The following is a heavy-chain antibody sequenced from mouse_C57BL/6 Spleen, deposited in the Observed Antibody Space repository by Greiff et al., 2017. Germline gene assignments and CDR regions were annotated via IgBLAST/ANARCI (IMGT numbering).Heavy chain of an antibody. V-gene: IGHV1-72*01. CDR1: GYTFTSYW. CDR2: IDPNSGGT. J-gene: IGHJ1*03. Sequence: QVQLQQPGAELVKPGASVKLSCKASGYTFTSYWMHWVKQRPGRGLEWIGRIDPNSGGTKYNEKFKSKATLTVDKPSSTAYMQLSSLTSEDSAVYYCASNYYGSSYGYWYFDVWGTGTTVTVSS. CDR3: ASNYYGSSYGYWYFDV. D-gene: IGHD1-1*01.